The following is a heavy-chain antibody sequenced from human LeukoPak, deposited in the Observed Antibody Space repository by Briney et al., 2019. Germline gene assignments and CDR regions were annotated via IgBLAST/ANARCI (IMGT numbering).Heavy chain of an antibody. D-gene: IGHD6-13*01. J-gene: IGHJ4*02. Sequence: SGGSLRLSCAASGFTFSSYAMSWVRQAPGKGLEWVSAISGSGGSTYYADSVKGRFTISRDNSKNTLYLQMNSLRAEDTAVYYCAKDRAAAWLPTSSDYWGQGTLVTVSS. V-gene: IGHV3-23*01. CDR2: ISGSGGST. CDR3: AKDRAAAWLPTSSDY. CDR1: GFTFSSYA.